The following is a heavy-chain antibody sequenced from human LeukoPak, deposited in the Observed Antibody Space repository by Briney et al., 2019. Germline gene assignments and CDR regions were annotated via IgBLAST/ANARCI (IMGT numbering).Heavy chain of an antibody. Sequence: PSQTLSLTCTVSGGSISSGGYYWSWIRQHPGKGLEWIGYIYYSGSAYYNPSLKSRVTISVDTSKNQFSLKLSSVTAADTAVYYCARGPLRSSWEVSGYYFDYWGQGTLVTVSS. V-gene: IGHV4-31*03. CDR3: ARGPLRSSWEVSGYYFDY. D-gene: IGHD6-13*01. CDR2: IYYSGSA. J-gene: IGHJ4*02. CDR1: GGSISSGGYY.